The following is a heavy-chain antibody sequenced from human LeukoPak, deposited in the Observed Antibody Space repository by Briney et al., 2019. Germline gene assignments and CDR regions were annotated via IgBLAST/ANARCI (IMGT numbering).Heavy chain of an antibody. Sequence: PSETLSLTCTVSGGSISSYYWSWIRQPPGKGLEWIGEINHSGGTNYNPSLKSRVTISVDTSKNQFSLKLSSVTAADTAVYYCARLSDFWSGFDYWGQGALVTVSS. D-gene: IGHD3-3*01. CDR2: INHSGGT. CDR1: GGSISSYY. CDR3: ARLSDFWSGFDY. J-gene: IGHJ4*02. V-gene: IGHV4-34*01.